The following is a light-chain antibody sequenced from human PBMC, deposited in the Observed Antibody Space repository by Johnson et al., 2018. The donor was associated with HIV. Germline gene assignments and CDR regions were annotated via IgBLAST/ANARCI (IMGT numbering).Light chain of an antibody. Sequence: QSVLTQPPSVSAAPGQKVTISCSGSSSNIGNKYVFWYQQLPGTAPKLLIYDNTKRPSGIPDRFSGSKSGTSATLGITGLQTGDEADYYCGTWDSSLSGVFGTGTKVTVL. CDR3: GTWDSSLSGV. J-gene: IGLJ1*01. V-gene: IGLV1-51*01. CDR2: DNT. CDR1: SSNIGNKY.